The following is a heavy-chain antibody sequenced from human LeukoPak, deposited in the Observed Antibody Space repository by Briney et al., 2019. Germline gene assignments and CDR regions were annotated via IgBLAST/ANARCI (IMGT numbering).Heavy chain of an antibody. CDR3: ATSNDAKIAPFDH. CDR1: GVSMSAYQ. V-gene: IGHV4-4*09. D-gene: IGHD2-21*01. Sequence: SETLSLTCTVSGVSMSAYQWSWVRQSSEKGLEWIGCINTKGETSYNPSLKSRVSTSVDTSKSQFSLRLTSVTAADTAVYYCATSNDAKIAPFDHWGQGAPVTVSS. J-gene: IGHJ4*02. CDR2: INTKGET.